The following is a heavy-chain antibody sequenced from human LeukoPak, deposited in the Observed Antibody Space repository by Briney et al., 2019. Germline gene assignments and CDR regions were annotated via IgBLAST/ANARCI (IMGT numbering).Heavy chain of an antibody. CDR2: ISGSGGST. CDR1: GFTFNSYA. V-gene: IGHV3-23*01. Sequence: GGSLRLSCAASGFTFNSYAMSWVRHAPGKGLEWVSAISGSGGSTYYADSVKGRFTISRDNSKNTLYLQMNSLRAEDTAVYYCAEPEGGYYDIRPDWGQGTLVTVSS. J-gene: IGHJ4*02. D-gene: IGHD3-22*01. CDR3: AEPEGGYYDIRPD.